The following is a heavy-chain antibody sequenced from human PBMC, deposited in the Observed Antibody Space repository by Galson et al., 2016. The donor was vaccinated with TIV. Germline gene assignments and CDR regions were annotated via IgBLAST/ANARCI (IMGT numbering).Heavy chain of an antibody. V-gene: IGHV3-7*01. D-gene: IGHD6-19*01. CDR2: ITPDGGEK. J-gene: IGHJ4*02. CDR3: ARGTTLTEVADIFEY. CDR1: GFTFRAYS. Sequence: SLRLSCAASGFTFRAYSMNWVRQAPGKGLEWVANITPDGGEKHYVDSVKGRFTISRDNAKNSLYLQMSSLRAEDTAVYYCARGTTLTEVADIFEYWGQGALVTVSS.